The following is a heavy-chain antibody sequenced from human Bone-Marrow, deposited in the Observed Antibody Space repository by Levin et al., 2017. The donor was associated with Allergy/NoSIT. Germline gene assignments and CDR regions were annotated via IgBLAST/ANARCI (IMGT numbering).Heavy chain of an antibody. Sequence: GGSLRLSCATSGFTFSSYAMSWVRQAPGKGLEWVSSISGSGGTIFYADSVKGRFAISRDNSKNTLYLQMNSLRAEDTAVYHCVKEGYCGSVSCPGGQIIDSDWGQGTLVTVSS. V-gene: IGHV3-23*01. CDR3: VKEGYCGSVSCPGGQIIDSD. D-gene: IGHD2-2*01. CDR2: ISGSGGTI. CDR1: GFTFSSYA. J-gene: IGHJ4*02.